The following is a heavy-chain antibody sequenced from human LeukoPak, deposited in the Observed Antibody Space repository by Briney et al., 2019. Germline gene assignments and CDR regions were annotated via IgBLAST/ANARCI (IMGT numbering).Heavy chain of an antibody. V-gene: IGHV4-4*09. J-gene: IGHJ5*02. CDR3: TKRGGPISGSYDYLDP. Sequence: PSETLSLTCTVSGGSISGYYWSWIRQPPGQGLEWIAYIHSSGYTNYNPSLKSRVTISVDTSKNQFSLKVTSVTAADTAMYYCTKRGGPISGSYDYLDPWGQGTLVTVSS. CDR2: IHSSGYT. D-gene: IGHD1-26*01. CDR1: GGSISGYY.